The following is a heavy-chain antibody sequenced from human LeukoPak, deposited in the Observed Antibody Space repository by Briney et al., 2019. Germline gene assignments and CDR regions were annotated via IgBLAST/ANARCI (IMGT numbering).Heavy chain of an antibody. V-gene: IGHV4-38-2*01. D-gene: IGHD3-22*01. CDR1: GDSIKRGYY. J-gene: IGHJ4*02. CDR2: IDHSGSY. Sequence: SETLSLTCAVSGDSIKRGYYWAWIRQPPGKGLEWIGSIDHSGSYYSTPSLKSRLTISLHSFKKHFSMELNSVTAADTAVYYCARGVSDSGGYRYYGGFYYFDFWGQGTLVTVSS. CDR3: ARGVSDSGGYRYYGGFYYFDF.